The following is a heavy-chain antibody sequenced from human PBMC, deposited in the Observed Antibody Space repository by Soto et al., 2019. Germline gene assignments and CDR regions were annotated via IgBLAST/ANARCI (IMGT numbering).Heavy chain of an antibody. Sequence: SPTLSLTCAISGDSVSNNSAAWNWIRQSPSRGLEWLGRTYYRSKWYNEYAVSVESRITINPDTTKNQFSLQLNSVTPEDTAVYYCADTSSGKGYFRHWGQGTLVTVSS. D-gene: IGHD6-25*01. CDR1: GDSVSNNSAA. V-gene: IGHV6-1*01. CDR3: ADTSSGKGYFRH. J-gene: IGHJ1*01. CDR2: TYYRSKWYN.